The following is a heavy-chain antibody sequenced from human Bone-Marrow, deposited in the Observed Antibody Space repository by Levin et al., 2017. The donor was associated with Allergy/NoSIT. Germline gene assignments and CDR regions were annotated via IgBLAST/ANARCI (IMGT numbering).Heavy chain of an antibody. Sequence: GASVKVSCAAFGFTVSNNYKKWVRQAPGKGLEWVSVIYSRGSTYYADSVKGRFTISRDNSKNTLYLQMNNLRPADTALYYCATSPTEGYWGQGTLVTVSS. V-gene: IGHV3-66*02. CDR1: GFTVSNNY. J-gene: IGHJ4*02. CDR2: IYSRGST. CDR3: ATSPTEGY.